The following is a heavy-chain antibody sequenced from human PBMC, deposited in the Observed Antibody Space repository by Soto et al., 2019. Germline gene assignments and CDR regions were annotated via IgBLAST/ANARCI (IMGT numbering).Heavy chain of an antibody. J-gene: IGHJ4*02. CDR3: ARFFRDSCGGASCSYCDF. CDR1: GYTFSSYG. V-gene: IGHV1-18*01. Sequence: QVQLVQSGAEVKEPGASVRVSCKASGYTFSSYGFSWVRQAPGQGLEWVAWISANSGDTNSAQKFQGRVTMTTDTSTSTVYMDMMRLTAADTYIYDSARFFRDSCGGASCSYCDFLGEGTLVTVSS. D-gene: IGHD2-21*01. CDR2: ISANSGDT.